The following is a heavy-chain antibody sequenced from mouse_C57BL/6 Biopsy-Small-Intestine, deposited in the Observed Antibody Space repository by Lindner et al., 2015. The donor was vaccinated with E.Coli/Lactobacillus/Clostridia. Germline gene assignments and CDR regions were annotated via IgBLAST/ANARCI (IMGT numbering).Heavy chain of an antibody. V-gene: IGHV5-17*01. D-gene: IGHD1-1*01. CDR1: GFTFSDYG. J-gene: IGHJ1*03. CDR3: ARELPPNWYFDV. CDR2: ISSGSSTI. Sequence: VQLQESGGGLVKPGGSLKLSCAASGFTFSDYGMHWVRQAPEKGLEWVAYISSGSSTIYYADTVKGRFTISRDNAKNTLFLQMTSLRSEDMAMYYCARELPPNWYFDVWGTGTTVTVSS.